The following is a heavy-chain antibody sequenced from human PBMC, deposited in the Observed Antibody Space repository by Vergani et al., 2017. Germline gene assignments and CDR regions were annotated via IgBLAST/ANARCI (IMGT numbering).Heavy chain of an antibody. Sequence: QVQLMESGGGVVQPGRSLRLSCAVSGFTFNQYGMHWVRQAPGKGLEWVAVTWYDGNNKQYADSVKGRFTISRDNSKSTMYLQMNSLRDEDTGVYYCARDLRLLYNRFDPWGQGTLVTVSS. J-gene: IGHJ5*02. CDR1: GFTFNQYG. D-gene: IGHD1-14*01. V-gene: IGHV3-33*01. CDR2: TWYDGNNK. CDR3: ARDLRLLYNRFDP.